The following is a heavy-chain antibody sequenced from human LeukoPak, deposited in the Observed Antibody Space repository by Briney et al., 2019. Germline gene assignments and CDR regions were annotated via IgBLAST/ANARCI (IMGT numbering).Heavy chain of an antibody. CDR1: GFTFTDYS. CDR2: INSNVSST. CDR3: ARVSGDYWAIDY. V-gene: IGHV3-74*01. Sequence: GGSLRLSCAASGFTFTDYSMNCVRQAPGKGLVWVSRINSNVSSTRYADSVKGRFSLSRDNAKNTLYLQMNTLRAEDTAVCFCARVSGDYWAIDYWGQGTLVTVSS. D-gene: IGHD4-17*01. J-gene: IGHJ4*02.